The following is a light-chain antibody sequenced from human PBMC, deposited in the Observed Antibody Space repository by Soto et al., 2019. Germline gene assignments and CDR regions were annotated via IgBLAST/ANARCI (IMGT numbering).Light chain of an antibody. CDR2: DAS. J-gene: IGKJ1*01. CDR3: QQSYNTLWT. Sequence: DLQMTQSPSSLSASVGDRVTITFRASQSISSYLNWYQQKPGKAPKLLIHDASSLQSKVPSRFSGSGSGTDFTLTISSLQPEDFATYYCQQSYNTLWTFGQGTKVDIK. CDR1: QSISSY. V-gene: IGKV1-39*01.